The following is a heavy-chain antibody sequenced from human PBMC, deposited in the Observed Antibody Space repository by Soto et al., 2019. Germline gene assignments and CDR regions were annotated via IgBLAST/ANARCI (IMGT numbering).Heavy chain of an antibody. CDR1: GFTFSSYA. CDR3: AKDHLTGTTLRGYYFDY. J-gene: IGHJ4*02. CDR2: ISGSGGST. V-gene: IGHV3-23*01. Sequence: GGSLRLSCAASGFTFSSYAMSWVRQAPGKGLEWVSAISGSGGSTYYADSVKGRFTISRDNSKNTLYLQMNSLRAEDTAVYYCAKDHLTGTTLRGYYFDYWGQGTLVTVSS. D-gene: IGHD1-7*01.